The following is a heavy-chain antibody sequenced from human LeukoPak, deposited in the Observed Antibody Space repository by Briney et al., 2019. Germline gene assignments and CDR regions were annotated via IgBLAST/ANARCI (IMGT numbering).Heavy chain of an antibody. CDR1: GYTFTGYY. V-gene: IGHV1-2*02. J-gene: IGHJ4*02. D-gene: IGHD2-21*02. Sequence: GASVKVSCKASGYTFTGYYMHWVRQAPGQGLEWMGWINPNSGGTNYAQKFQGRVTMTRDTSISTAYMELSRLRSDDTAVYYCARFTYCGGDCYSDLVYWGQGTLVTVSS. CDR2: INPNSGGT. CDR3: ARFTYCGGDCYSDLVY.